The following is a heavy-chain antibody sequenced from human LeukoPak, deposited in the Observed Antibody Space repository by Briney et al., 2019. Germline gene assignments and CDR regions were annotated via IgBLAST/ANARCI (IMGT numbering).Heavy chain of an antibody. J-gene: IGHJ4*02. CDR3: ARSHRSYYYDSSGYYPLNY. CDR1: GYTFTGYY. D-gene: IGHD3-22*01. V-gene: IGHV1-2*02. CDR2: INPNSGGT. Sequence: ASVKVSCKASGYTFTGYYMHWVRQAPGQGLEWMGWINPNSGGTNYAQKFQGRVTMTRDTSISTAYMELSRLRSDDTAVYYCARSHRSYYYDSSGYYPLNYWGQGTLVTVSS.